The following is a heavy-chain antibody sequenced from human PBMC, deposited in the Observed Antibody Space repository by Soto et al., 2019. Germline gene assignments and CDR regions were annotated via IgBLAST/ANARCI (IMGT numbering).Heavy chain of an antibody. CDR3: ARDQYCSGGSGYRFTYGMDV. D-gene: IGHD2-15*01. J-gene: IGHJ6*02. V-gene: IGHV1-69*06. Sequence: QVQLVQSGAEVKKPGSSVKVSCKASGGTFSSYAISWVRQAPGQGLEWMGGIIPIFGTANYAQKFQGRVTITADKSTSTAYMELSSLRSEDTAVYYCARDQYCSGGSGYRFTYGMDVWGQGTTVTVSS. CDR1: GGTFSSYA. CDR2: IIPIFGTA.